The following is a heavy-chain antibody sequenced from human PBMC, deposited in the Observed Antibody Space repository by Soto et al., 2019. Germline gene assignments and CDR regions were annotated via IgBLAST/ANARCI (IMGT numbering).Heavy chain of an antibody. V-gene: IGHV3-74*01. CDR3: VRTSLVVAAATREDY. J-gene: IGHJ4*02. D-gene: IGHD2-15*01. CDR2: INSDGSST. CDR1: GFTFSTYW. Sequence: EVQLVESGGGLVQPGESLRLSCAASGFTFSTYWTHGVRQAPGKGLVWVSRINSDGSSTSYAGSEKGRFTISRDNAKNTLYLQMNSLRAEDTAVYYCVRTSLVVAAATREDYWGQGTLVTVSS.